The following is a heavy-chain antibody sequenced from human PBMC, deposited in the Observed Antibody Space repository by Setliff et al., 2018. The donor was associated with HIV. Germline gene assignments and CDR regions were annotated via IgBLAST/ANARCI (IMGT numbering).Heavy chain of an antibody. CDR2: INPNSGGT. CDR3: ARGTRVGGHDAFDI. V-gene: IGHV1-2*06. D-gene: IGHD1-26*01. Sequence: WASVKVSCKASGYTFTGYYMHWVRQAPGQGLEWMGRINPNSGGTKYAQKSQGRVTMTRETSSSTAYMELSRLRSDDTAVYYCARGTRVGGHDAFDIWGQGTMVTVSS. CDR1: GYTFTGYY. J-gene: IGHJ3*02.